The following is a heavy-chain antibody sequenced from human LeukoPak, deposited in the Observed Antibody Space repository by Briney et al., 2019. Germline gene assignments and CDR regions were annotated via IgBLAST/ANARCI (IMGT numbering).Heavy chain of an antibody. V-gene: IGHV3-11*04. CDR2: ISSSSSTI. D-gene: IGHD6-6*01. J-gene: IGHJ5*02. CDR3: ARDFRPGWFDP. Sequence: GGSLRLSCAASGFTFSDYYMSWIRQAPGKGLEWVSYISSSSSTIYYADSVKGRFTISRDNAKNSLYLQMNSLRAEDTAVYYCARDFRPGWFDPWGQGTLVTVSS. CDR1: GFTFSDYY.